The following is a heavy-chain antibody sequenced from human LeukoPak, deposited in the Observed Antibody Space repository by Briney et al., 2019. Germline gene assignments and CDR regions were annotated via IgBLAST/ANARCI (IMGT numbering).Heavy chain of an antibody. Sequence: PSETLSFTCAVYGGSFSGYYWSWVRQPPGKGLEWIGEINHSGSTNYNPSVKSRVTISVDTSKNQFSLKLSSVTAADTAVYYCARARREGASTVVHWFDPWGQGTLVTVSS. D-gene: IGHD4-23*01. CDR3: ARARREGASTVVHWFDP. CDR1: GGSFSGYY. V-gene: IGHV4-34*01. CDR2: INHSGST. J-gene: IGHJ5*02.